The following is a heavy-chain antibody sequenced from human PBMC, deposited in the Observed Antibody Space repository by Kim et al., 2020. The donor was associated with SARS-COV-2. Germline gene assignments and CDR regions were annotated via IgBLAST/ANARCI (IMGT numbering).Heavy chain of an antibody. V-gene: IGHV3-23*01. Sequence: GGSLRLSCAASGFTFNTYAMGWARQAPGKGLEWVSAISDSGGNTFYADSVKGRFTIPRDNSRNTLYLQMNSLRAEDTAVYYCAKGAVPGVRLVDYWGQGILVTVSS. J-gene: IGHJ4*02. CDR2: ISDSGGNT. CDR3: AKGAVPGVRLVDY. D-gene: IGHD6-19*01. CDR1: GFTFNTYA.